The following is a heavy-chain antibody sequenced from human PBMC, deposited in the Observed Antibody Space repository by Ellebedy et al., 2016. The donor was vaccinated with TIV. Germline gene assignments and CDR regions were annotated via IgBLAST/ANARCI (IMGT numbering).Heavy chain of an antibody. J-gene: IGHJ5*02. CDR2: MNPNSGDT. CDR3: ARGETQGENNRFDP. Sequence: AASVKVSCKASGYTFPTYNINWVRQATGQGLAWLGMMNPNSGDTVSAQRLQGRLTMTRNTPTVTAYMELSRLTSEDTDVYDCARGETQGENNRFDPWGQGTLVTVSS. V-gene: IGHV1-8*01. CDR1: GYTFPTYN.